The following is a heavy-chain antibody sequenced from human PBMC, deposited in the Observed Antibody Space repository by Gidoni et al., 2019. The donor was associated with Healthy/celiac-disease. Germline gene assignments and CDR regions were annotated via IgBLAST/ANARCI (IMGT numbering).Heavy chain of an antibody. V-gene: IGHV3-13*01. D-gene: IGHD4-17*01. CDR1: GVTCSSYD. J-gene: IGHJ2*01. Sequence: EVQLVETGGGVVQTGGSLRSSCAAEGVTCSSYDMHWVRQATGKGLECVSAIGTAGDTYYPGSVKGRFTISRENANNSLYLQMNSLRAGDTAVYYCARDVRPMDYGDYSAGYFDLWGRGTLVTVSS. CDR2: IGTAGDT. CDR3: ARDVRPMDYGDYSAGYFDL.